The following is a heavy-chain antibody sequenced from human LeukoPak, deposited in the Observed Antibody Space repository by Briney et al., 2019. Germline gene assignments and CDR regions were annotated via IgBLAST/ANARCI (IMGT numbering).Heavy chain of an antibody. CDR3: ARGALAVAATL. V-gene: IGHV4-59*01. J-gene: IGHJ4*02. Sequence: PSETLSPTCTVSGGSISSYYWSWIRQPPGKGLEWIGYIYYSGSTNYNPSLKSRVTISVDTSKNQFSLKLSSVTAADTAVYYCARGALAVAATLWGQGTLVTVSS. CDR2: IYYSGST. D-gene: IGHD6-19*01. CDR1: GGSISSYY.